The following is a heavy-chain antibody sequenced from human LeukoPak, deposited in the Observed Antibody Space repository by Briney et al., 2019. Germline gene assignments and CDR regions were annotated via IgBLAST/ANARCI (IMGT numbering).Heavy chain of an antibody. CDR3: ARGSYYGSAQNDAFDI. V-gene: IGHV3-21*01. Sequence: GGSLRLSCAASGFTFSSYSMNWVRQAPGKGLEWVSSISSSSSYIYYADSVKGRFTISRDNAKNSLYLQMNSLRAEDTAVYYCARGSYYGSAQNDAFDIWGQGTMVTVSS. CDR2: ISSSSSYI. J-gene: IGHJ3*02. D-gene: IGHD3-10*01. CDR1: GFTFSSYS.